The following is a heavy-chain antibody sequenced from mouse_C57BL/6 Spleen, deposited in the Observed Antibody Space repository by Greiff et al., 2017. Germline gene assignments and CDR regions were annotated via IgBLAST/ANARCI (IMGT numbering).Heavy chain of an antibody. Sequence: VKLMESGAELVKPGASVKLSCKASGYTFTEYTIHWVKQRSGQGLEWIGWFYPGSGSIKYNEKFKDKATLTADKSSSTVYMELSRLTSEDSAVYFCARHERVTTVVATGFDYWGQGTTLTVSS. CDR2: FYPGSGSI. V-gene: IGHV1-62-2*01. CDR3: ARHERVTTVVATGFDY. CDR1: GYTFTEYT. J-gene: IGHJ2*01. D-gene: IGHD1-1*01.